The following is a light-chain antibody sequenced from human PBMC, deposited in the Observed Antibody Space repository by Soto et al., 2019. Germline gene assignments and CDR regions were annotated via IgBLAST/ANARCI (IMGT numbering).Light chain of an antibody. CDR2: LAS. Sequence: DIQMTQSPSSLSASVGDRVTITCRASQTISNYLHWYQQSPGKAPNLLIYLASNLQSGVPSRFSGSGSGTDFTLTISSLQPEEFATYYCQPSYSAPQTFGQGTKVEIK. CDR3: QPSYSAPQT. V-gene: IGKV1-39*01. J-gene: IGKJ1*01. CDR1: QTISNY.